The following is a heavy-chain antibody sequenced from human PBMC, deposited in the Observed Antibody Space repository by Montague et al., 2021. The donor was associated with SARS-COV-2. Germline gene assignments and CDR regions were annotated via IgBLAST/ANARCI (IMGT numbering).Heavy chain of an antibody. CDR2: ISSSSSYI. D-gene: IGHD6-13*01. V-gene: IGHV3-21*01. CDR3: ARVSRSSWYGGSLGEALDY. J-gene: IGHJ4*02. CDR1: GFTFSSYS. Sequence: SLRLSCAASGFTFSSYSMNWVRQAPGKGLEWVSSISSSSSYIYYADSVKGRFTISRDNAKNSLCLQMNSLRAEDTAVYYCARVSRSSWYGGSLGEALDYWGQGTLVTVSS.